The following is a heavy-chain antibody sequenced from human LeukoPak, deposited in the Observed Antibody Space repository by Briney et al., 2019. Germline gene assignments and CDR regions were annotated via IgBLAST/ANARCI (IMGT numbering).Heavy chain of an antibody. CDR2: IKSKTDGGTT. CDR1: GFTFTNAW. D-gene: IGHD1-26*01. CDR3: QGGRF. V-gene: IGHV3-15*01. Sequence: GESLKISCSASGFTFTNAWMSCVRQAPGKGLQWVGRIKSKTDGGTTDYAAPVKGRFSISRDDSKNTLYLQMNSLKSEDTAVYYYQGGRFWGQGTLVSVSS. J-gene: IGHJ4*02.